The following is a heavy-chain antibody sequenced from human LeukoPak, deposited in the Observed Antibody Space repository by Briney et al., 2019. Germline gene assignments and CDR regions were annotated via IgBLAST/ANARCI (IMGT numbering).Heavy chain of an antibody. J-gene: IGHJ6*02. D-gene: IGHD5-12*01. CDR1: GGSISSYY. Sequence: SETLSLTCTVSGGSISSYYWSWIRQPPGKGLEWSGYIYYSGSTNYNPSLKSRVTISVDTSKNQFSLKLSSVTAADTAVYYCAGGYDELGYYYGMDVWGQGTTVTVSS. CDR2: IYYSGST. V-gene: IGHV4-59*01. CDR3: AGGYDELGYYYGMDV.